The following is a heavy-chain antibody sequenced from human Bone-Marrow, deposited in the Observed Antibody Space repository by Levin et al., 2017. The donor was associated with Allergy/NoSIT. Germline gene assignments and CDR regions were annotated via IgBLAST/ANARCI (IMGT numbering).Heavy chain of an antibody. Sequence: PSETLSLTCAVYGGSFSGYYWSWIRQPPGKGLEWIGEINHSGSTNYNPSLKSRVTISVDTSKNQFSLKLSSVTAADTAVYYCARVGYDSSGYYYAGYWGQGTLVTVSS. D-gene: IGHD3-22*01. J-gene: IGHJ4*02. CDR1: GGSFSGYY. V-gene: IGHV4-34*01. CDR3: ARVGYDSSGYYYAGY. CDR2: INHSGST.